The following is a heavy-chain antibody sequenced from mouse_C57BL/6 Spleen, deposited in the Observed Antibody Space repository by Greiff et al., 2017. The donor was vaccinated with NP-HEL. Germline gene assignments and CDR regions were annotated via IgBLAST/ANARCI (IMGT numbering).Heavy chain of an antibody. CDR3: ARGWDYAMDY. V-gene: IGHV1-4*01. Sequence: QVQLQQSGAELARPGASVKMSCKASGYTFTSYTMHWVKQRPGQGLEWIGYITPSSGYTKYNQKFKDKATLTANKSSSTAYMQLSSLTSEDSAVYYCARGWDYAMDYWGQGTSVTVSS. CDR2: ITPSSGYT. D-gene: IGHD1-1*02. J-gene: IGHJ4*01. CDR1: GYTFTSYT.